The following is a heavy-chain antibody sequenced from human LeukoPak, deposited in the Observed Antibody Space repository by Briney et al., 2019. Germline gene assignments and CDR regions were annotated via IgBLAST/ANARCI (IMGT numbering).Heavy chain of an antibody. CDR2: IRYDGSNK. CDR1: GFTFSSYG. J-gene: IGHJ4*02. D-gene: IGHD3-10*01. V-gene: IGHV3-30*02. CDR3: AKDYYGSGSYYENFDY. Sequence: GESLRLSCAASGFTFSSYGMHWVRQAPGKGLEWVAFIRYDGSNKYYADSVKGRFTISRDNSKNTLYLQMNSLRAEDTAVYYCAKDYYGSGSYYENFDYWGQGTLVTVSS.